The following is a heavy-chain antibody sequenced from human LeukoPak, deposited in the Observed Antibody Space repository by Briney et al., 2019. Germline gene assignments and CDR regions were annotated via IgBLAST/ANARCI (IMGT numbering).Heavy chain of an antibody. Sequence: GGSLRLSCVASGFTFSTYWMHWVRQAPGKGLLWVSRINGDGSSTNYADSVKGRFTISRDNAKNTLYLQMNSLRAEDMAVYYCARDYSYGLDYWGQGTLVAVSS. D-gene: IGHD3-16*02. CDR1: GFTFSTYW. CDR2: INGDGSST. V-gene: IGHV3-74*01. J-gene: IGHJ4*02. CDR3: ARDYSYGLDY.